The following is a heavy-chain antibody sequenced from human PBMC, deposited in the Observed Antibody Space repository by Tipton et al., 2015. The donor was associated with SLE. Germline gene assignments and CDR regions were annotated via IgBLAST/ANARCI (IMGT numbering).Heavy chain of an antibody. CDR1: GFTFSSYA. CDR2: ISYDGSNK. D-gene: IGHD1-26*01. CDR3: ARDRSLQMYSGAFDI. V-gene: IGHV3-30-3*01. J-gene: IGHJ3*02. Sequence: SLRLSCAASGFTFSSYAMHWVRQAPGKGLEWVAVISYDGSNKYYADSVKGRFTISRDNAKNSLYLQMNSLRAEDTAVYYCARDRSLQMYSGAFDIWGQGTMVTVSS.